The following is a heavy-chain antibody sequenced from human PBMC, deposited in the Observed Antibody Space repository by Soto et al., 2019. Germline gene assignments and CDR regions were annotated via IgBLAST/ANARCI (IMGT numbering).Heavy chain of an antibody. CDR3: ASGTSGYYYSSGYYHAFDI. V-gene: IGHV1-18*01. CDR1: GYTFTSYG. D-gene: IGHD3-22*01. CDR2: ISAYNGNT. J-gene: IGHJ3*02. Sequence: QVQLVQSGAEVKKPGASVKVSCKASGYTFTSYGISWVRQAPGQGLEWMGWISAYNGNTNYAQKLQGRVTMTTDTSTSTAYMELRSLRSDDTAVYYCASGTSGYYYSSGYYHAFDIWGQGTMVTVSS.